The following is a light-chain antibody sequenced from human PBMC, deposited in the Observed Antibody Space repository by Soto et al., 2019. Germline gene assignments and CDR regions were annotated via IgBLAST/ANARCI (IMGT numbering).Light chain of an antibody. CDR2: DDS. J-gene: IGLJ1*01. CDR3: QVWDISSDQYL. Sequence: SYELTQPPSVSVAPGQTARITCGGNNIASKSVHWYQQRPGQALVLVLYDDSNRPSGIPARFSGSNSGSTATLTISSVEAGDEADYFCQVWDISSDQYLFGAGTKVTVL. CDR1: NIASKS. V-gene: IGLV3-21*02.